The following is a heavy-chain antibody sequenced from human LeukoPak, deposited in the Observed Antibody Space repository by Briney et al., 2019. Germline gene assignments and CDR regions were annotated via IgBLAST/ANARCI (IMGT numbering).Heavy chain of an antibody. Sequence: SGTLSLTCAVSGDSISNSHWWSWVRQPPGKGLEWIGVIYLTGDTDYNPSLKSRVTISIDKSKNQFSLKLTYVTAADTAVYYCAKGGNGYCSNGICSPRVVAPIDYWGQGALVSVSS. J-gene: IGHJ4*02. D-gene: IGHD2-8*01. V-gene: IGHV4-4*02. CDR2: IYLTGDT. CDR1: GDSISNSHW. CDR3: AKGGNGYCSNGICSPRVVAPIDY.